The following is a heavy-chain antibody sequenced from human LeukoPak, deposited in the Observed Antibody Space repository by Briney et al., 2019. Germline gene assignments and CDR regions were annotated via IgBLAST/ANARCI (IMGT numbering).Heavy chain of an antibody. CDR1: GFTFSSYG. CDR2: IRYDGSNK. Sequence: GGSPRLSCAASGFTFSSYGMHWVRQAPGKGLEWVTFIRYDGSNKYYAESVKGRFTISRDNSKNTLYLQMSSLRAEDTAVYYCAKAIHSSSSGVVDYWGQGTLVTVSS. V-gene: IGHV3-30*02. D-gene: IGHD6-6*01. CDR3: AKAIHSSSSGVVDY. J-gene: IGHJ4*02.